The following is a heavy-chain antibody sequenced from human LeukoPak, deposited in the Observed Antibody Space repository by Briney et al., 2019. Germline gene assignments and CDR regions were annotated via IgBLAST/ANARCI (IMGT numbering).Heavy chain of an antibody. V-gene: IGHV3-23*01. D-gene: IGHD3-10*01. CDR1: GFTFSSYA. CDR3: ASNYYGSGSYGY. J-gene: IGHJ4*02. CDR2: TTGSGDKL. Sequence: GGSLRLSCAASGFTFSSYAMTWVRQAPGKGLEWVSATTGSGDKLFYADSVKGRFTISRDNSKNTLYLQMNSLRAEDTAVYYCASNYYGSGSYGYWGQGTLVTVSS.